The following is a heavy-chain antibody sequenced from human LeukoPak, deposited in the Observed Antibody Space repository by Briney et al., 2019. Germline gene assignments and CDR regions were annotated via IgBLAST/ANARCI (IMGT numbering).Heavy chain of an antibody. CDR3: AKNYGSGSSVKYYYYMDV. Sequence: GGSLRLSCAVSGFTFTSYAMSWVRQAPTKGLEWVSVVSPCCGSTNYADSVKGRFTISRDNSKNTLYLEMNSLRAEDSAVYYCAKNYGSGSSVKYYYYMDVWGKGTTVTVSS. D-gene: IGHD3-10*01. CDR2: VSPCCGST. CDR1: GFTFTSYA. V-gene: IGHV3-23*01. J-gene: IGHJ6*03.